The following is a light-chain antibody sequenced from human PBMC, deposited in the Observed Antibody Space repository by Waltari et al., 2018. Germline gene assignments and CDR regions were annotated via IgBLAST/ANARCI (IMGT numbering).Light chain of an antibody. CDR2: EVS. J-gene: IGLJ3*02. CDR3: SSYTSDTTHWV. V-gene: IGLV2-14*01. CDR1: SSDVGGHNF. Sequence: QSALTQPASVSGSPGQSITISCTGTSSDVGGHNFVSWYQQHPGKAPQLMISEVSNGPSGVSNRFSCSKSGNTASLTISGLQAEDDAAYYCSSYTSDTTHWVFGGGTELTVL.